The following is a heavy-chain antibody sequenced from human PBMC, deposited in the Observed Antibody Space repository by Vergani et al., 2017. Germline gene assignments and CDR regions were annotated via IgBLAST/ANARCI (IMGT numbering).Heavy chain of an antibody. J-gene: IGHJ4*02. V-gene: IGHV3-21*01. Sequence: EVQLVESGGGLVKPGGSLRLSCAAFGFPFSSYSMNWVRQAPGRGLEWVSSISSSSSYIYYADSVKGLFTISRDNAKNSLYLQMNSLRAEDTAVYYCARVDDSSGPDYWGQGTLVTVSS. D-gene: IGHD3-22*01. CDR2: ISSSSSYI. CDR3: ARVDDSSGPDY. CDR1: GFPFSSYS.